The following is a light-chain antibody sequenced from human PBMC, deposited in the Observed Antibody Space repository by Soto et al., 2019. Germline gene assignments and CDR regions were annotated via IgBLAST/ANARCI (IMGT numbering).Light chain of an antibody. CDR1: QSVSSY. CDR3: QQYGSSVT. J-gene: IGKJ5*01. CDR2: EAS. Sequence: EIVLTQSPATLSLSPGERATLSCRASQSVSSYLAWYQQKPGQAPRLLMYEASTRATGIPARFSGGGSGTDFTLTISRLEPEDFAVYYCQQYGSSVTFGQGTRLEIK. V-gene: IGKV3-20*01.